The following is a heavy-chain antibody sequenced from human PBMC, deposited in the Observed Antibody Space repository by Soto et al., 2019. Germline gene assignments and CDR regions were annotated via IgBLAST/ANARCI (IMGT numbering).Heavy chain of an antibody. CDR3: AAAVYGSGSYRDY. Sequence: QMQLVQSGPEVKKPGTSVKVSCKASGFTFTSSAMQWVRQARGQRLEWIGWIVVGSGNTNYAQKFQERVTMTRDMSTSTAYMDLSSLRSEDTAVYYWAAAVYGSGSYRDYWGQGTLVTVSS. V-gene: IGHV1-58*02. D-gene: IGHD3-10*01. CDR2: IVVGSGNT. J-gene: IGHJ4*02. CDR1: GFTFTSSA.